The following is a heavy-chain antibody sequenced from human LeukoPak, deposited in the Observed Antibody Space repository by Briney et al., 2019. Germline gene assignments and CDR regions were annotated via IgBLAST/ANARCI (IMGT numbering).Heavy chain of an antibody. V-gene: IGHV1-46*01. J-gene: IGHJ6*03. D-gene: IGHD3-3*01. CDR2: INPSGGST. Sequence: SVKVSCKASGYTFTCYYMHWVRQAPGQGLEWMGIINPSGGSTSYAQKFQGRVTMTRDTSTSTVYMELSSLRSEDTAVYYCARDHYDFWSGYYTGYYYYYYMDVWGKGTTVTVSS. CDR1: GYTFTCYY. CDR3: ARDHYDFWSGYYTGYYYYYYMDV.